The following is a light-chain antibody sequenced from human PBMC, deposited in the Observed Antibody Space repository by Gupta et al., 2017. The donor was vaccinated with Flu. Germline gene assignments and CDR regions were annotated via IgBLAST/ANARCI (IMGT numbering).Light chain of an antibody. CDR3: RADGDHHSVV. Sequence: TITITRKGDSIASTYVNWYQQHPGTAPINVIFEDVNRPSGVPDRFSGSSDRTTNSSSLSISERKNEDEDDYYCRADGDHHSVVFGGGTKLTVL. CDR1: GDSIASTY. CDR2: EDV. J-gene: IGLJ2*01. V-gene: IGLV6-57*03.